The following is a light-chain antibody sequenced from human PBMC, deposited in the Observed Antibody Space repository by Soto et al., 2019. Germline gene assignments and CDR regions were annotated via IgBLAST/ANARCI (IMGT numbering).Light chain of an antibody. CDR3: CSYAGSYSFV. V-gene: IGLV2-11*01. J-gene: IGLJ1*01. Sequence: QSALTQPRSVSGSPGQSVTISCTGTSSDVGGYNYVSWYQQHPGKAHKVLIYDVSERPSGVPDRFSGSKSGNAASLTISGLQAEDEADYYCCSYAGSYSFVFGAGTKLTVL. CDR1: SSDVGGYNY. CDR2: DVS.